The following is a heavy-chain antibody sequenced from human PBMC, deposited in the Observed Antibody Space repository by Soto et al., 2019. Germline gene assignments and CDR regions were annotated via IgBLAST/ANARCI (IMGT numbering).Heavy chain of an antibody. D-gene: IGHD3-22*01. V-gene: IGHV4-39*01. J-gene: IGHJ5*02. CDR3: ARHGITMIVVPWFDP. CDR2: IYYSGST. CDR1: GGSISSSSYY. Sequence: QLQLQESGPGLVKPSETLSLTCTVSGGSISSSSYYWGWIRQPPGKGLEWIGSIYYSGSTYYNPSLKSRVTISVDTSKNQFSLKLSSVTAADTAVYYCARHGITMIVVPWFDPWGQGTLVTVSS.